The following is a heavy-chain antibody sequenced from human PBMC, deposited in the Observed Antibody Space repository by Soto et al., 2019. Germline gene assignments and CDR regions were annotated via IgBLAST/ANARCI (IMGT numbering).Heavy chain of an antibody. CDR2: IYYSGST. D-gene: IGHD3-22*01. J-gene: IGHJ6*02. V-gene: IGHV4-39*01. Sequence: QLQLQESGPGLVKPSETLSLTCTVSGGSISSSSYYWGWIRQPPGKGLEWIGSIYYSGSTYYNPSLKSRATIPADTSKNQFALKLSTVTTADTAVYYCARLVISEESYYYGMDVWGQGTTVTVSS. CDR3: ARLVISEESYYYGMDV. CDR1: GGSISSSSYY.